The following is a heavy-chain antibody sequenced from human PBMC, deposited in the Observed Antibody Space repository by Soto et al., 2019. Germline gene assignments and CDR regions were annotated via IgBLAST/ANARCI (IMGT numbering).Heavy chain of an antibody. Sequence: ISCEGPGWKFSRSWSGSVRQIHGKGLEWMGIIYPGDSDTRYSPSLQGHVTISADKSISTAYLQWDSLKASDTAMYYCARVMVRRRSDSYYFYNMDVRGQPTALTGSS. J-gene: IGHJ6*02. D-gene: IGHD5-18*01. CDR2: IYPGDSDT. CDR3: ARVMVRRRSDSYYFYNMDV. CDR1: GWKFSRSW. V-gene: IGHV5-51*01.